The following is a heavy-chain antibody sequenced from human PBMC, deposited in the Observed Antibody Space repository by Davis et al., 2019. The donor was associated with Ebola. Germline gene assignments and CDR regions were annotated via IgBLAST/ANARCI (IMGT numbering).Heavy chain of an antibody. V-gene: IGHV3-30*03. CDR1: GFTFSSYG. CDR2: ISYDGSNK. CDR3: ARAIFGDCSSTSCLIYYYYGMDV. J-gene: IGHJ6*02. D-gene: IGHD2-2*01. Sequence: GESLKISCAASGFTFSSYGMHWVRQAPGKGLEWVAVISYDGSNKYYADSVKGRFTISRDNSKNTLYLQMNSRRAEDTAVYYCARAIFGDCSSTSCLIYYYYGMDVWGQGTTVTVSS.